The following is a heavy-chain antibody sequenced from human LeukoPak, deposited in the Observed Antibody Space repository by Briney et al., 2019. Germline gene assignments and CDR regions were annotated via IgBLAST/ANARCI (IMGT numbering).Heavy chain of an antibody. CDR2: IYYSGST. Sequence: SETLSLTCTVSGGSISSSSYYWGWIRQPPGKGLEWIGSIYYSGSTYYNPSLKSRVTISVDTSKNQFSLKLSSVTAADTAVYYCASLAVDPNKHSNWGQGTLVTVSS. CDR1: GGSISSSSYY. V-gene: IGHV4-39*07. CDR3: ASLAVDPNKHSN. D-gene: IGHD6-19*01. J-gene: IGHJ4*02.